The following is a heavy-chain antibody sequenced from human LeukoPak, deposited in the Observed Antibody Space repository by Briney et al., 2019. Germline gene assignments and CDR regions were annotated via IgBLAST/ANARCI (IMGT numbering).Heavy chain of an antibody. J-gene: IGHJ5*02. V-gene: IGHV3-23*01. CDR1: GFSFSSFA. D-gene: IGHD4-17*01. CDR3: TKDPNGDYVGAFDP. Sequence: GGSLRLSCAASGFSFSSFAMTWVRQAPGKGLEWVSSINGGHDPTYNTDSVKGRFTISRDNSRNTLYLQMNSLRADDTAVYYCTKDPNGDYVGAFDPWGQGTLVTVSS. CDR2: INGGHDPT.